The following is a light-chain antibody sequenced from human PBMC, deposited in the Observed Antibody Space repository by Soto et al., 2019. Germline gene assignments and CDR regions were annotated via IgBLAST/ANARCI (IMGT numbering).Light chain of an antibody. Sequence: VQVTQSTSTLSASVGDRFAVTCRASQSISSWLAWYQQKPGKAPKLLIYKASSLESGVPSRFSGSGSGTEFTLTISSLQPDDFATYYCQQYNSYSRTFGQGTKVDIK. V-gene: IGKV1-5*03. CDR2: KAS. CDR3: QQYNSYSRT. J-gene: IGKJ1*01. CDR1: QSISSW.